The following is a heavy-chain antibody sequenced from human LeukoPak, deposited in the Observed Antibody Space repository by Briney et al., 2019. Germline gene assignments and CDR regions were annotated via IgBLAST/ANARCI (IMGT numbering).Heavy chain of an antibody. Sequence: QPGRSLRLSCAASGFTFSSYAMSWVRQAPGKGLEWVSAISGSGGSTYYADSVKGRFTISRDNSKNTLYLRMNSLRAEDTAVCYCAKPSSTYSSGWCDWGQGTLVTVSS. V-gene: IGHV3-23*01. CDR1: GFTFSSYA. CDR2: ISGSGGST. J-gene: IGHJ4*02. CDR3: AKPSSTYSSGWCD. D-gene: IGHD6-19*01.